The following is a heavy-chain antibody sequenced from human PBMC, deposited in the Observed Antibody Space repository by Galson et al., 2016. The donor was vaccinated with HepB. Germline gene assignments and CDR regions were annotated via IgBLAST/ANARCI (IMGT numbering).Heavy chain of an antibody. CDR3: AKDLWADYDGSGRDTQKYGMDV. CDR1: GFIFSSYG. J-gene: IGHJ6*02. D-gene: IGHD3-10*01. Sequence: SLRLSCAASGFIFSSYGMHWVRQAPGKGLEWVSGMLFDGTNKYYAGSVKGRFTISRDKSKNTLYLQMNSLRAEDTAVYYCAKDLWADYDGSGRDTQKYGMDVWGQGTTVIVSS. V-gene: IGHV3-30*18. CDR2: MLFDGTNK.